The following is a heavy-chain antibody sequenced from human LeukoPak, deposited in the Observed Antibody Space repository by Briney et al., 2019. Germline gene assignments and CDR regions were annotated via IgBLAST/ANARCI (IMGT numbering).Heavy chain of an antibody. V-gene: IGHV1-24*01. CDR2: FDPEDGET. Sequence: WASVKVSCKVSGYTLTELSMHWVRQAPGKGLEWMGGFDPEDGETIYAQKFQGRVTMTEDTSTDTAYMELSSLRSEDTAVYYCVRDVLVVVSRYYYHPGMDVWGQGTTVTVSS. CDR1: GYTLTELS. CDR3: VRDVLVVVSRYYYHPGMDV. D-gene: IGHD3-22*01. J-gene: IGHJ6*02.